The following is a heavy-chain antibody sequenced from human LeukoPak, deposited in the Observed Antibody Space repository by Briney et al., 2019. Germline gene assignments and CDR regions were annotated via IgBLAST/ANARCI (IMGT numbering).Heavy chain of an antibody. J-gene: IGHJ4*02. V-gene: IGHV5-51*01. CDR3: ARPYCTNAVGDY. CDR1: GYSFTSYS. Sequence: GESLKISCKASGYSFTSYSIGWVRQMPGKGLEWMGIIHPGDSDTRYSPSFQGRVSISADKSISTAYLQWSSLKASDTAIYYCARPYCTNAVGDYWRQATLVTVSP. D-gene: IGHD2-8*01. CDR2: IHPGDSDT.